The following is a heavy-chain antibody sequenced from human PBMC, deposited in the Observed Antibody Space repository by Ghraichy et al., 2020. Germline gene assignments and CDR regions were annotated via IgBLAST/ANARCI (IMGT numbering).Heavy chain of an antibody. J-gene: IGHJ4*02. CDR3: ARGPGDYDFWSGLYRGYYFDY. V-gene: IGHV4-4*07. Sequence: SETLSLTCTVSGGSISSYYWSWIRQPAGKGLEWIGRIYTSGSTNYNPSLKSRVTMSVDTSKNQFSLKLSSVTAADTAVYYCARGPGDYDFWSGLYRGYYFDYWGQGTLVTVSS. CDR2: IYTSGST. D-gene: IGHD3-3*01. CDR1: GGSISSYY.